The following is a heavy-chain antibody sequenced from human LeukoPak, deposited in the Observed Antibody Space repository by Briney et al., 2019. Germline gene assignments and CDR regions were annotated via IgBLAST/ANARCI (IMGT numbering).Heavy chain of an antibody. CDR3: AKARWVSNADAVW. CDR1: GFTFNNYA. J-gene: IGHJ4*02. CDR2: LRGNGDT. D-gene: IGHD1-1*01. V-gene: IGHV3-23*01. Sequence: GGSLRLSCAASGFTFNNYAMSWVRQAPVRGLEWVSSLRGNGDTFYADSVKGRFTLSRDDSRNTVYLQLNNLRVEDTAVYYCAKARWVSNADAVWWGQGTLVTVSS.